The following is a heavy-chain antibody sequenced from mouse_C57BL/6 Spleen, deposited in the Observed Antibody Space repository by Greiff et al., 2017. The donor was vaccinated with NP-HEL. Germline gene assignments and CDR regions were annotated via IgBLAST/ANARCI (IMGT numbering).Heavy chain of an antibody. CDR2: INPSTCGT. CDR1: GYSFTGYY. CDR3: ARSYGYDPFAY. D-gene: IGHD2-2*01. Sequence: VQLQQSGPELVKPGASVKISCKASGYSFTGYYMNWVKQSPEKSLEWIGEINPSTCGTTYNQKFKAKATLTVDKSSSTAYMQLKSLTSEDSAVYYCARSYGYDPFAYWGQGTLVTVSA. V-gene: IGHV1-42*01. J-gene: IGHJ3*01.